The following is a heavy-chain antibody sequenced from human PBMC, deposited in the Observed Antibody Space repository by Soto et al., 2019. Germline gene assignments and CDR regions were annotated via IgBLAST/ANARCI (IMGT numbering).Heavy chain of an antibody. J-gene: IGHJ4*02. Sequence: ASVKVSCKASGYTFTSYSITWVRQAPGQGLEWMGWISAYNGNTNYAQKLQGRVTMTTDTSTSTAYMELRSLRSDDTAVYYCARDLIYGFSYTSSHHLDYWGQGTLVTVSS. D-gene: IGHD6-13*01. CDR3: ARDLIYGFSYTSSHHLDY. V-gene: IGHV1-18*01. CDR2: ISAYNGNT. CDR1: GYTFTSYS.